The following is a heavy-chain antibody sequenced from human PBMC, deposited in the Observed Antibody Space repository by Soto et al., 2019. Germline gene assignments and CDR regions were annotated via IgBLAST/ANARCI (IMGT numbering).Heavy chain of an antibody. CDR2: ISGSGGST. J-gene: IGHJ5*02. CDR1: GFTFSSYA. V-gene: IGHV3-23*01. Sequence: PGGSLRLSCAASGFTFSSYAMSWVRQAPGKELEWVSVISGSGGSTYYADSVKGRFTISRDNSKNTLYLQMNSLRAEDTAVYYCAKDETGIVSLFDPWGQGTLVTVSS. CDR3: AKDETGIVSLFDP. D-gene: IGHD3-16*02.